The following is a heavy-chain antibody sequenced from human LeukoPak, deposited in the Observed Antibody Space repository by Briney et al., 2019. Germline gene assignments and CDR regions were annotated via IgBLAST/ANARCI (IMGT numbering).Heavy chain of an antibody. CDR1: RYSFDSYA. CDR2: INGGGNIT. D-gene: IGHD6-13*01. CDR3: AKRYGDSTGWFFDF. J-gene: IGHJ4*02. Sequence: GGSLRLSCEGSRYSFDSYAMTWVRQAPGKGLEWVSSINGGGNITYYAESVKGRFTVSRDNSKNTLFLQMNSLRAEDTAVFYCAKRYGDSTGWFFDFWGQGSLVTVSS. V-gene: IGHV3-23*01.